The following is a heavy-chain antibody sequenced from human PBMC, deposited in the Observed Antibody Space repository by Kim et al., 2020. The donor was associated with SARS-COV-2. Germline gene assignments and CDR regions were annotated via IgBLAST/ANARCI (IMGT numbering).Heavy chain of an antibody. CDR3: ARVTNARFGEYANYYYQYGRDV. V-gene: IGHV3-30*04. CDR1: GFTFSRYT. Sequence: GGSLRLSCVVSGFTFSRYTMHWVRQAPGKGLEWVATISYDGSDKYDADSVKGRFTISRDNSKNTLFLQMNSLRAEDTAVYYCARVTNARFGEYANYYYQYGRDVCCQGTTVTVSS. CDR2: ISYDGSDK. J-gene: IGHJ6*02. D-gene: IGHD3-10*01.